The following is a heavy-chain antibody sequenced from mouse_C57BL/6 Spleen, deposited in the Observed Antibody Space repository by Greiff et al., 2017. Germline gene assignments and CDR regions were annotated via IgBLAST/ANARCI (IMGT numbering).Heavy chain of an antibody. CDR3: ARGPRYQGFAY. CDR2: IYPGRGNT. J-gene: IGHJ3*01. D-gene: IGHD3-2*02. Sequence: VQLQQSGPELVKPGASVKISCKASGYSFTSYYIHWVKQRPGQGLEWIGWIYPGRGNTKYNEKFKGKATLTAETSSSTAYMQLSSLTSEDSAVYYCARGPRYQGFAYWGQGTLVTVSA. V-gene: IGHV1-66*01. CDR1: GYSFTSYY.